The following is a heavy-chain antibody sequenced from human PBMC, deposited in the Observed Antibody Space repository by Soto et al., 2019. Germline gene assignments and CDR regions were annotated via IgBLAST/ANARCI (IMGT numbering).Heavy chain of an antibody. J-gene: IGHJ4*02. CDR1: GYTLTELS. V-gene: IGHV1-24*01. D-gene: IGHD4-4*01. CDR3: ATTMTTRMGLSF. Sequence: AAVKVSCKVSGYTLTELSMHWVRQAPGKGLEWMGGFDPEDGETIYAQKFQGRVTMTEDTSTDTAYMELSSLRSEDTAVYYCATTMTTRMGLSFWGQGTLVTVSS. CDR2: FDPEDGET.